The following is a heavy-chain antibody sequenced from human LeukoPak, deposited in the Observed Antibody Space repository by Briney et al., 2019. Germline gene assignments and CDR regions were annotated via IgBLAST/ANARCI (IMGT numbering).Heavy chain of an antibody. V-gene: IGHV4-34*01. CDR1: GGSISSYY. J-gene: IGHJ4*02. CDR3: ARGRRSYGLD. Sequence: SETLSLTCTVSGGSISSYYWSWIRQPPGKGLEWIGEINHSGSTNYNPSLKSRVTISVDTSKNQFSLKLSSVTAADTAVYYCARGRRSYGLDWGQGTLVTVSS. CDR2: INHSGST. D-gene: IGHD5-18*01.